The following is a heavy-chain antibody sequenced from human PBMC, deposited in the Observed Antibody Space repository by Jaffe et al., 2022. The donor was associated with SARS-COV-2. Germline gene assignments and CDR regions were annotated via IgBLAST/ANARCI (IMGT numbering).Heavy chain of an antibody. Sequence: EVQLVESGGGLVQPGGSLRLSCAASGFTISSNYMSWVRQAPGKGLEWVSVIYSGGNTYYADSVKGRFTISRDNSKNTLYFQMNSLRVEDTAVYYCAKSGRSWNDLVHWGQGTLVTVSS. J-gene: IGHJ4*02. CDR2: IYSGGNT. V-gene: IGHV3-66*02. CDR3: AKSGRSWNDLVH. D-gene: IGHD1-1*01. CDR1: GFTISSNY.